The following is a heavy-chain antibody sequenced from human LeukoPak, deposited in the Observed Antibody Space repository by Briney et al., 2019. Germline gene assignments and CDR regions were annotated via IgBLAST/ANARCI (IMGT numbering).Heavy chain of an antibody. CDR2: IIPIFGTA. V-gene: IGHV1-69*01. CDR1: GGTFSSYA. J-gene: IGHJ3*02. D-gene: IGHD3-22*01. Sequence: EASVTVSCTASGGTFSSYAISWVRQAPGQGLEWMGGIIPIFGTANYAQKFQGRVTITADESTSTAYMELSSLRSEDTAVYYCARQNYDSSGYLAAFDIWGQGTMVTVSS. CDR3: ARQNYDSSGYLAAFDI.